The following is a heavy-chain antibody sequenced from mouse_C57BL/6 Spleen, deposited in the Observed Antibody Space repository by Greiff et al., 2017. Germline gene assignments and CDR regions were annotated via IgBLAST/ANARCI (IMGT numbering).Heavy chain of an antibody. CDR1: GYTFTSYW. V-gene: IGHV1-50*01. CDR3: ARRSFDY. Sequence: QVQLQQPGAELVKPGASVKLSCEASGYTFTSYWMQWVKQRPGQGLEWIGEIDPSDSYTNYNQKFKGKATLTVDTSSSTAYMQLSSLTSEDSAVYYCARRSFDYWGQGTTLTVSS. J-gene: IGHJ2*01. CDR2: IDPSDSYT.